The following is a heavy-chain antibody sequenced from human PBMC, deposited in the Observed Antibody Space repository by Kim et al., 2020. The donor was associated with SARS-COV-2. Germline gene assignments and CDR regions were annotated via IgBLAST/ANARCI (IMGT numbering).Heavy chain of an antibody. Sequence: SYATSRKGRFTISRDHSKNPLYLQMDSLRPEDTAVYYCAKRSGSYYFFDYWGQGTLVTVSS. J-gene: IGHJ4*02. D-gene: IGHD1-26*01. CDR3: AKRSGSYYFFDY. V-gene: IGHV3-30*02.